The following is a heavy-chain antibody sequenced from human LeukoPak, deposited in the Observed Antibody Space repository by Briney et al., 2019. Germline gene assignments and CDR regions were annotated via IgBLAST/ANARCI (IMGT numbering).Heavy chain of an antibody. J-gene: IGHJ5*02. Sequence: SETLSLTCTVSGGSISNSSYYWGWIRQPPGKGLEWIGSIYYSGSTYYNPSLKSRVTISVDTSKNQFSLKLSSVTAADTAVYYCARLGVVWLPAAWFNWFDPWGQGTLVTVSS. CDR1: GGSISNSSYY. V-gene: IGHV4-39*01. CDR2: IYYSGST. D-gene: IGHD2-2*01. CDR3: ARLGVVWLPAAWFNWFDP.